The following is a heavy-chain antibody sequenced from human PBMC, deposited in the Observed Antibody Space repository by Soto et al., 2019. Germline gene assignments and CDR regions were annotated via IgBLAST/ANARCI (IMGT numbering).Heavy chain of an antibody. CDR3: ARDPATSFVYYGMDV. CDR1: GFTFSNYA. V-gene: IGHV3-33*08. J-gene: IGHJ6*02. D-gene: IGHD6-25*01. CDR2: LWYDGSNK. Sequence: GGSLRLSCAASGFTFSNYAMHWVRQAPGKGLEWVAVLWYDGSNKYYADSVKGRFTISRDNSKNTLYLQMNSLRAEDTAVYYCARDPATSFVYYGMDVWGQGTTVTVSS.